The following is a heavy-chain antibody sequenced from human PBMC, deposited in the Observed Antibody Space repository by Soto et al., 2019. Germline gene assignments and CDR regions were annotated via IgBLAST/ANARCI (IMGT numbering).Heavy chain of an antibody. D-gene: IGHD3-10*01. CDR1: DGSSSSSSSY. V-gene: IGHV4-39*01. J-gene: IGHJ4*02. Sequence: QLQLQESGPGLVKPPASRSLTCTGSDGSSSSSSSYWGWIRQPQGKGLEGIGSIYYIGGTYYNPSLKRRVTISVDTAKNQFSLKLSSVTAADTAVYDCATLWGQDLGPGTLVTGST. CDR2: IYYIGGT. CDR3: ATLWGQD.